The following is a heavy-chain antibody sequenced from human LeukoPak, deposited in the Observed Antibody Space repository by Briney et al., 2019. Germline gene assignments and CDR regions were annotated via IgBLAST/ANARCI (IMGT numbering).Heavy chain of an antibody. CDR3: ARGYSYGFDYYGMDV. CDR1: GYTFTGYY. V-gene: IGHV1-2*02. CDR2: INPNSGGT. D-gene: IGHD5-18*01. Sequence: ASVKVSCKASGYTFTGYYMHWVRQAPGQGLEWMGWINPNSGGTNYAQKFQGRVTMTRDTSISTAYMEPSRLRSDDTAVYYCARGYSYGFDYYGMDVWGQGTTVTVSS. J-gene: IGHJ6*02.